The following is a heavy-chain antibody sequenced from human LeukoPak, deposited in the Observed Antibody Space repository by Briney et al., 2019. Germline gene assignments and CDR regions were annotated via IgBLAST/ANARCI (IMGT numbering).Heavy chain of an antibody. J-gene: IGHJ4*02. CDR1: GYKFAAYY. CDR3: ARDERWGDGSGNYKIDC. D-gene: IGHD3-10*01. Sequence: ASVKLSCKASGYKFAAYYMHCVRQPPGQGLEWMGWINPNSGDTKYAWKFQGRVTMTRDTSVSTAYLELSRLRSDDTAVYYCARDERWGDGSGNYKIDCWGQGSLVIVSS. CDR2: INPNSGDT. V-gene: IGHV1-2*02.